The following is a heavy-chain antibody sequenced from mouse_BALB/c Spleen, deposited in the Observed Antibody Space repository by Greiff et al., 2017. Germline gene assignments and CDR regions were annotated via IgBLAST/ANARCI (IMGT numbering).Heavy chain of an antibody. CDR1: GFSLTSYG. CDR2: IWSGGST. Sequence: VHLVESGPGLVQPSQSLSITCTVSGFSLTSYGVHWVRQSPGKGLEWLGVIWSGGSTDYNAAFISRLSISKDNSKSQVFFKMNSLQADDTAIYYCARIDAWFAYWGQGTLVTVSA. CDR3: ARIDAWFAY. V-gene: IGHV2-4-1*01. J-gene: IGHJ3*01.